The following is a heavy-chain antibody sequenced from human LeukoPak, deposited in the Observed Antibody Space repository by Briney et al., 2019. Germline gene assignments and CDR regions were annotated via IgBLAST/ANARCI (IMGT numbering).Heavy chain of an antibody. CDR3: ARVREYGTYAYYY. CDR1: RLTFSGYA. V-gene: IGHV3-48*01. CDR2: ISSSTSAI. J-gene: IGHJ4*02. Sequence: PGGSLRLSCTASRLTFSGYAMNWVRQAPGKGLEWPAYISSSTSAIYYADSVKGRFTISRDNAQNSLYLQMNSLRAEDTAVYYCARVREYGTYAYYYWGQGTLVTVSS. D-gene: IGHD3-16*01.